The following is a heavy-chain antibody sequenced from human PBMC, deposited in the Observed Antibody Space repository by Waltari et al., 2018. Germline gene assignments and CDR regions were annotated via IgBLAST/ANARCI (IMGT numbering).Heavy chain of an antibody. D-gene: IGHD4-17*01. CDR3: ALSRYGLASPKFDP. J-gene: IGHJ5*02. CDR2: IDHSGVT. Sequence: QVHLQQWGAGLLKPSETLSLTCAVYGGSFSGYYWSCLRQPPGKALAWIGEIDHSGVTNYNPSLTSRATISVDTSRNQLSLKLTSVTAADTAIYYCALSRYGLASPKFDPWGQGTLVTVS. CDR1: GGSFSGYY. V-gene: IGHV4-34*01.